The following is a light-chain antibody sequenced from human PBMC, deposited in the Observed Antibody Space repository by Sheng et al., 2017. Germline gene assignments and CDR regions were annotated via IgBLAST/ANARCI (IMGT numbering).Light chain of an antibody. J-gene: IGKJ1*01. Sequence: DIQVTQSPSSLSASVGDRVTITCRASQNISSYLNWYQQKPGKAPKLLIYAASSLHSGVPSRFSGGGSGTDFTLTISSLQPEDFATYHCQQTYSSLWTFGQGTKVEIK. CDR2: AAS. CDR3: QQTYSSLWT. V-gene: IGKV1-39*01. CDR1: QNISSY.